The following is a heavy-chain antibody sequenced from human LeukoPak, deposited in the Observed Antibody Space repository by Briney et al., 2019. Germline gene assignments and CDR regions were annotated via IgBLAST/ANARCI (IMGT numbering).Heavy chain of an antibody. V-gene: IGHV3-21*01. Sequence: GRSLRLSCEAAGFSFSIYNMSWVRLAPGKGLEWVSSISGSSSHVRYADSVKGRFTCTRDNAKNSLYLQMSSLRGEDTAVYYCARESRSWYRGWFDPWGQGTLVTVSS. CDR2: ISGSSSHV. CDR3: ARESRSWYRGWFDP. J-gene: IGHJ5*02. D-gene: IGHD6-13*01. CDR1: GFSFSIYN.